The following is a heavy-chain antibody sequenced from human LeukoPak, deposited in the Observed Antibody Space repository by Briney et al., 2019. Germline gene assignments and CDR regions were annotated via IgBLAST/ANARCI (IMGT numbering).Heavy chain of an antibody. CDR2: ISGSGGST. CDR1: GFTFSSYG. J-gene: IGHJ4*02. D-gene: IGHD2-15*01. Sequence: GGSLRLSCAASGFTFSSYGMSWVRQAPGKGLEWVSAISGSGGSTYYADSVKGRFTISRDNSKNTLCLQMNSLRAEDTAVYYCAKAPVTTCRGAFCYPFDYWGLGTLVTVSS. CDR3: AKAPVTTCRGAFCYPFDY. V-gene: IGHV3-23*01.